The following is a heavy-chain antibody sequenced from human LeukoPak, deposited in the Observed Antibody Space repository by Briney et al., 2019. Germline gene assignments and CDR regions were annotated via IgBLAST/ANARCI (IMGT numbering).Heavy chain of an antibody. CDR1: GYTFTSYY. CDR3: ARAAGDTYGYRYFFDY. J-gene: IGHJ4*02. Sequence: ASVKVSCKVSGYTFTSYYMHWVRQAPGQGLEWMGLINPNGGSTSYAQQFQGRVTMTRDTSTNTVYMELSSLRSEDTAVYYCARAAGDTYGYRYFFDYWDQGTLVTVSS. CDR2: INPNGGST. D-gene: IGHD5-18*01. V-gene: IGHV1-46*01.